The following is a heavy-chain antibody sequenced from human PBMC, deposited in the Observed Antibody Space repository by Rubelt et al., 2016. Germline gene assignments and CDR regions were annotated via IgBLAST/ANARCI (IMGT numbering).Heavy chain of an antibody. CDR2: ISPNGAVT. CDR3: ARDNDWGPDY. Sequence: QVQLVQSEAELKEPGASVQVSCKTSGFTFSDHYMHWVRQAPGQGLEWMVWISPNGAVTHYAQRFQGRVTLTRDTSISTVYMELTSLSSDDTAVYYCARDNDWGPDYWGQGTLVTVSS. D-gene: IGHD7-27*01. CDR1: GFTFSDHY. V-gene: IGHV1-2*02. J-gene: IGHJ4*02.